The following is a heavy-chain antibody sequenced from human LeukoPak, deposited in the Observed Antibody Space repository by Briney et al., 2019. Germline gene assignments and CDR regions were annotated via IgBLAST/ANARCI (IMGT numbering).Heavy chain of an antibody. CDR2: ISDSGIT. J-gene: IGHJ4*02. CDR3: ARGYSSSWSYFDY. Sequence: PSETLSLTCNVSGASISNYYWSWIRQPPGKGLEWIGYISDSGITNYNPSLKSRVTISVDTSKNQFSLKLSSVTAADTAVYYCARGYSSSWSYFDYWGQGTLVTVSS. D-gene: IGHD6-13*01. CDR1: GASISNYY. V-gene: IGHV4-59*01.